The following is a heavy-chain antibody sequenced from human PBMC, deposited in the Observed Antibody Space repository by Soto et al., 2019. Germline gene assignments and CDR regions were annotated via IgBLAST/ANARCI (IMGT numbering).Heavy chain of an antibody. Sequence: GGSLRLSFAASGFTFSDYYMSWIRQAPGKGLEWVSYISSSGSTIYYADSVKGRFTISRDNAKNSLYLQMNSLRAEDTAVYYCAREEAVGPYYGGTFGMDVWGQGTTVTVSS. J-gene: IGHJ6*02. CDR3: AREEAVGPYYGGTFGMDV. V-gene: IGHV3-11*01. CDR2: ISSSGSTI. D-gene: IGHD3-3*01. CDR1: GFTFSDYY.